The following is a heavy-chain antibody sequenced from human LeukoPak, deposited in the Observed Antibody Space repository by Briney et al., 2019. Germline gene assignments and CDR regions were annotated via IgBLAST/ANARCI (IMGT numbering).Heavy chain of an antibody. CDR3: ARGSMNYYDSTLIGGFDY. CDR1: GFTVSSNY. Sequence: GGSLILSCAASGFTVSSNYMSWVRQAPGKGLEWVSVIYSGGSTYYADSVKGRFTISRDNSKNTLYLQMNSLRAEDTAVYYCARGSMNYYDSTLIGGFDYWGQGTLVTVSS. D-gene: IGHD3-22*01. V-gene: IGHV3-66*01. CDR2: IYSGGST. J-gene: IGHJ4*02.